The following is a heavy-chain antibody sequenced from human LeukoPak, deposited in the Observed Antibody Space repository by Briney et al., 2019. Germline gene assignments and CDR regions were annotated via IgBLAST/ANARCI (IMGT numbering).Heavy chain of an antibody. V-gene: IGHV3-11*04. Sequence: GGSLRLSCAASGFTFSDYYMSWIRQAPGKGLEWVSYISSSGSTIYYADSVKGRFTISRDNAKNSLSLQVNSLRAEDTAVYYCARDSEGYQLLKGFDYWGLGTLVTVSS. CDR1: GFTFSDYY. CDR2: ISSSGSTI. CDR3: ARDSEGYQLLKGFDY. D-gene: IGHD2-2*01. J-gene: IGHJ4*02.